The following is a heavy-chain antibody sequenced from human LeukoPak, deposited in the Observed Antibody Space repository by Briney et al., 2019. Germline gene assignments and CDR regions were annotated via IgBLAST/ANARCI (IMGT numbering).Heavy chain of an antibody. Sequence: ASVKVSCKASGYTFTSYYMHWVRQAPGQGLEWMGIINPSGGSTSYAQKFQGRVTMTRDTSTSTVYMELSSLRSEDTAVYYCAKSSDLYDFWGHFDCWGQGTLVTVSS. J-gene: IGHJ4*02. CDR2: INPSGGST. CDR1: GYTFTSYY. CDR3: AKSSDLYDFWGHFDC. D-gene: IGHD3-3*01. V-gene: IGHV1-46*01.